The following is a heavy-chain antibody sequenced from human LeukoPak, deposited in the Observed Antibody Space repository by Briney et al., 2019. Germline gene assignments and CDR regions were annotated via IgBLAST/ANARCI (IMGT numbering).Heavy chain of an antibody. CDR2: IYNGGII. Sequence: SETLSLTCTVSGDSLSRYYWSWIRQPAGKGLEWIGRIYNGGIITYNPSLKSRVTMSIDKSNTQFSLRLRFVTAADTAVYYCARDSGTTGEVKFDPWGQGTLVTVSS. CDR3: ARDSGTTGEVKFDP. V-gene: IGHV4-4*07. CDR1: GDSLSRYY. J-gene: IGHJ5*02. D-gene: IGHD3-10*01.